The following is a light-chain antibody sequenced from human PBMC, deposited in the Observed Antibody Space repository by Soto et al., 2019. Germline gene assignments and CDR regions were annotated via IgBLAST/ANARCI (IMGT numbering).Light chain of an antibody. CDR1: QSVSSSY. Sequence: EIVLTQSPGTLSLSPGEGATLSCRASQSVSSSYIAWYQQRPGQTPSLLIYGASTRATGIPDRFSGSRSGTHFTLTISRLEPGDFAVYYCQHFGGTTFTFGQGTRLEI. J-gene: IGKJ5*01. CDR3: QHFGGTTFT. V-gene: IGKV3-20*01. CDR2: GAS.